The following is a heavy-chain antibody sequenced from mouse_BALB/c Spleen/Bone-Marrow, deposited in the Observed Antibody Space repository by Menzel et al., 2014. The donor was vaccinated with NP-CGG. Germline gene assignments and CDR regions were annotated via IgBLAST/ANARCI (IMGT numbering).Heavy chain of an antibody. CDR3: ASVYDYGRGYAMDY. CDR1: GYAFSSSW. CDR2: IYPGDGDT. V-gene: IGHV1-82*01. Sequence: QVQLQQSGPELVKPGASVKISCKASGYAFSSSWMNWVKQRPGQGHEWIGRIYPGDGDTNYNGKFKGRVTLTADKSSSTAYMQLSSLTSEDSAVYFCASVYDYGRGYAMDYWGQGTSVTVSS. D-gene: IGHD2-4*01. J-gene: IGHJ4*01.